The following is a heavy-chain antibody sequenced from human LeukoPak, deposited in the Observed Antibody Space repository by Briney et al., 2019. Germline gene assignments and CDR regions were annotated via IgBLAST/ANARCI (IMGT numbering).Heavy chain of an antibody. CDR2: IDHTGIT. J-gene: IGHJ4*02. CDR3: ARESYYYDSSGYPPFDY. CDR1: DDSITIYY. V-gene: IGHV4-59*12. D-gene: IGHD3-22*01. Sequence: SETLSLTCTVSDDSITIYYWSWIRQPPGKGLEWIGYIDHTGITNYNPSLKSRVTISVDTSKNQFSLKLSSVTAADTAVYYCARESYYYDSSGYPPFDYWGQGTLVTVSS.